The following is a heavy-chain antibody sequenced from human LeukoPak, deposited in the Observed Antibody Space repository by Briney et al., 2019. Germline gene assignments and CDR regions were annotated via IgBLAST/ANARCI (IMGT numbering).Heavy chain of an antibody. CDR1: GFTFSSYS. CDR3: ANYYDSSGYYYYYGMDV. CDR2: ISGSGGST. V-gene: IGHV3-23*01. D-gene: IGHD3-22*01. Sequence: GGSLRLSCAASGFTFSSYSMNWVRQAPGKGLEWVSAISGSGGSTYYADSVKGRFTISRDNSKNTLYLQMNSLRAEDTAVYYCANYYDSSGYYYYYGMDVWGQGTTVTVSS. J-gene: IGHJ6*02.